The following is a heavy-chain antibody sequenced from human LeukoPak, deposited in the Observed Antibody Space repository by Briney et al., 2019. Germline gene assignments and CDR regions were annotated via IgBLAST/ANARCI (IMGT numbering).Heavy chain of an antibody. Sequence: GGSLRLSCAASGFTFSSYWMHWVRQAPGTGLVWVSRVNSDGSTTNYADSVKGRFTISRDNAMSTLYLQINSLRAEDTAVYYCARDFGPYGMDVWGQGTTVTVSS. D-gene: IGHD3-16*01. J-gene: IGHJ6*02. CDR3: ARDFGPYGMDV. CDR1: GFTFSSYW. V-gene: IGHV3-74*01. CDR2: VNSDGSTT.